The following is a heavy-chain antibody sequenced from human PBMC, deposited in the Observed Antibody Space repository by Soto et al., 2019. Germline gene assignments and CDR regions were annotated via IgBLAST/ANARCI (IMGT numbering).Heavy chain of an antibody. Sequence: QVQLQESGPGLVQPSETLSLTCAVSGGSITSGHWLSWVRQTPGKGLEWIGEIYHGGTTDYNPSLKGRVTMSVDKSKNQFSLKLKSVTAADTAVYYCAREGAYFDAWSGYFGPGYFDKWGQGILVTVSS. CDR3: AREGAYFDAWSGYFGPGYFDK. J-gene: IGHJ4*02. V-gene: IGHV4-4*02. D-gene: IGHD3-3*01. CDR2: IYHGGTT. CDR1: GGSITSGHW.